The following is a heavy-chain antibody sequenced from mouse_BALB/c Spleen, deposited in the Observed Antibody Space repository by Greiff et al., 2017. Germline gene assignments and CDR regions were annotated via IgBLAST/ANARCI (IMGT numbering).Heavy chain of an antibody. J-gene: IGHJ3*01. Sequence: QVHVKQSGPGLVAPSQSLSITCTVSGFSLTSYGVHWVRQPPGKGLEWLGVIWAGGSTNYNSALMSRLSISKDNSKSQVFLKMNSLQTDDTAMYYCARDRGDRDGPAWFAYWGQGTLVTVSA. CDR2: IWAGGST. D-gene: IGHD2-3*01. CDR1: GFSLTSYG. CDR3: ARDRGDRDGPAWFAY. V-gene: IGHV2-9*02.